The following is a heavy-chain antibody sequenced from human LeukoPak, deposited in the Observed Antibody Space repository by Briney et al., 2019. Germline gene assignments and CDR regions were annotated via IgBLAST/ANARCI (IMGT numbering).Heavy chain of an antibody. V-gene: IGHV3-11*01. Sequence: GGSLRLSCAASGFTFSDYYRSWIRQAPGRGLEWVSYISSSGSTIYYADSVKGRFTISRDNAKNSLYLQMNSLRAEDTAVYYCARDVAYYDFWSGYSYNWFDSWGQGTLVTVSS. CDR2: ISSSGSTI. J-gene: IGHJ5*01. D-gene: IGHD3-3*01. CDR1: GFTFSDYY. CDR3: ARDVAYYDFWSGYSYNWFDS.